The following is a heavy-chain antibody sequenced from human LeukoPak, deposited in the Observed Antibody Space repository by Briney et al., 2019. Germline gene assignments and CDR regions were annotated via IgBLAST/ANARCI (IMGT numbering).Heavy chain of an antibody. Sequence: SETLSLTCTVSGGSISGYYWSWIRQPPGKGLEWIGYIFYSGSTNYNPSLKSRVTISVDTSKNQFSLKLSSVTAADTAVYYCARGEWDLLFDYWGQGTLVTVSA. D-gene: IGHD1-26*01. CDR1: GGSISGYY. CDR3: ARGEWDLLFDY. CDR2: IFYSGST. V-gene: IGHV4-59*01. J-gene: IGHJ4*02.